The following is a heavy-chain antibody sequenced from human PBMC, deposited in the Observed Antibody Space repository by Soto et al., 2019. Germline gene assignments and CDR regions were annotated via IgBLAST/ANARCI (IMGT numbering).Heavy chain of an antibody. CDR1: GGSFSGYY. CDR3: ARGRYYDFWSGYLNWFDP. D-gene: IGHD3-3*01. Sequence: TLSLTCAVYGGSFSGYYWSWIRQPPGKGLEWIGEINHSGSTNYNPSLKSRVTISVDTSKNQFSLKLSSVTAADTAVYYCARGRYYDFWSGYLNWFDPWGQGTLVTVSS. CDR2: INHSGST. V-gene: IGHV4-34*01. J-gene: IGHJ5*02.